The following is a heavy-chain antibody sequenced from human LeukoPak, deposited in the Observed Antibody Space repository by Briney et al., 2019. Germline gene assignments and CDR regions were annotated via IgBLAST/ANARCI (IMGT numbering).Heavy chain of an antibody. J-gene: IGHJ3*02. V-gene: IGHV4-59*01. CDR3: ARALTVVTPTGAFDI. Sequence: SETLSLTCTVSGGSISGYYWSWIRQPPEKGLEWIGYVHYSGSTNYNPSLKSRVIISVDTSKNQFSLKLSSVTAADTAVYYCARALTVVTPTGAFDIWGQGTMVTVSS. D-gene: IGHD4-23*01. CDR2: VHYSGST. CDR1: GGSISGYY.